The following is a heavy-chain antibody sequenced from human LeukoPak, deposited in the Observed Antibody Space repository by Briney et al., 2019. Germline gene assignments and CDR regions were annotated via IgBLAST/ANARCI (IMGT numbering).Heavy chain of an antibody. CDR3: ASDKREYSYGSTWFDP. J-gene: IGHJ5*02. CDR1: AYTFTCYY. D-gene: IGHD5-18*01. Sequence: ASVKVSFKASAYTFTCYYIHGLRQAPAQGLGWRGGINPNSGGERYAQKFKGRVTMTRDTSISTAYMELSRMRSDDAAVYYCASDKREYSYGSTWFDPWGEGTLVTVSS. V-gene: IGHV1-2*02. CDR2: INPNSGGE.